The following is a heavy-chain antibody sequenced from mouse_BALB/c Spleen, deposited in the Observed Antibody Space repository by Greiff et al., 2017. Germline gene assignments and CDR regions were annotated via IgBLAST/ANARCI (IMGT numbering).Heavy chain of an antibody. CDR2: ISSGGSYT. D-gene: IGHD1-1*01. CDR1: GFTFSSYG. CDR3: ARHYYGTYWYFDV. Sequence: EVQGVESGGDLVKPGGSLKLSCAASGFTFSSYGMSWVRQTPDKRLEWVATISSGGSYTYYPDSVKGRFTISRDNAKNTLYLQMSSLKSEDTAMYYCARHYYGTYWYFDVGGAGTTVTVSS. V-gene: IGHV5-6*01. J-gene: IGHJ1*01.